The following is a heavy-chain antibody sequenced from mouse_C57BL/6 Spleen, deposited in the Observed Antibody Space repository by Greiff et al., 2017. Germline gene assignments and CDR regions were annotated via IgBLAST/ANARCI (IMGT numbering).Heavy chain of an antibody. CDR2: IDPSDSYT. V-gene: IGHV1-69*01. CDR1: GYTFTSYW. J-gene: IGHJ1*03. CDR3: ARGIPRYFDV. Sequence: QVQLQQPGAELVMPGASVKLSCKASGYTFTSYWMHWVKQRPGQGLEWIGEIDPSDSYTNYNQKFKGKSTLTVDKSSSTAYMQLSSLTSEDSAVYYCARGIPRYFDVWGTGTTVTVSS. D-gene: IGHD5-1-1*01.